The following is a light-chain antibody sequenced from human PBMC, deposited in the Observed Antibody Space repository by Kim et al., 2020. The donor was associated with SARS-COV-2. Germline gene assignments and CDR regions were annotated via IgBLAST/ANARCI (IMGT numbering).Light chain of an antibody. V-gene: IGKV1-6*01. CDR2: AAS. J-gene: IGKJ1*01. CDR1: QGIRND. Sequence: AIQMTQSPSSLSVSVGDRVTITYRARQGIRNDLGWYQQKPGKAPKLLIYAASSLQSGVSSRFSGSGSGTDFTLTISSLQPQDFATCYCLRNYDCPRTFGQGTEVDI. CDR3: LRNYDCPRT.